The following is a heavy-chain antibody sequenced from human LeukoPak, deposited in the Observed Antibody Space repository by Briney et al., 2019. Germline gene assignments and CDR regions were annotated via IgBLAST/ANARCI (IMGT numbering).Heavy chain of an antibody. CDR1: VGSFSGYY. V-gene: IGHV4-34*01. CDR2: INHSGST. D-gene: IGHD3-9*01. CDR3: ARTPSLRYSQLYYGMDV. Sequence: PSETLSLTCAVYVGSFSGYYWSWIRQPPGKGLEWIGEINHSGSTNYNPSLKSRVTISVDTSKNQFSLKLSSVTAADTAVYYCARTPSLRYSQLYYGMDVWGKGTTVTVSS. J-gene: IGHJ6*04.